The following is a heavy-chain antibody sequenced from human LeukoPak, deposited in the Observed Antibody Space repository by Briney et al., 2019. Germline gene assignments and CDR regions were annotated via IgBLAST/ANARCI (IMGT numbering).Heavy chain of an antibody. CDR2: INPSGGST. Sequence: GASVKVFCKASGYTFTSYYMHWVRQAPGQGLEWMGIINPSGGSTSYAQKFQGRVTMTRDTSTSTVYMELSSLRSEDTAVYYCARGFRSSGYYLSNWYFDLWGRGTLVTVSS. J-gene: IGHJ2*01. V-gene: IGHV1-46*01. CDR1: GYTFTSYY. CDR3: ARGFRSSGYYLSNWYFDL. D-gene: IGHD3-22*01.